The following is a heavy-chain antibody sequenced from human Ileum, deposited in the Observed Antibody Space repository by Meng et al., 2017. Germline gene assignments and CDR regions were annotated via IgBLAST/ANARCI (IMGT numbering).Heavy chain of an antibody. V-gene: IGHV3-11*01. CDR1: GFSISDDH. CDR3: ARDGGHRRFDV. J-gene: IGHJ5*02. Sequence: GGVGESGGDLVKPGGSLRLCCAASGFSISDDHITWIRQAPGKGLDWISYISKTSIYIYYTDSVKGRFTISRDNAKDSVCLQMNSLRAEDTAVYYCARDGGHRRFDVWGQGTLVTVSS. D-gene: IGHD3-16*01. CDR2: ISKTSIYI.